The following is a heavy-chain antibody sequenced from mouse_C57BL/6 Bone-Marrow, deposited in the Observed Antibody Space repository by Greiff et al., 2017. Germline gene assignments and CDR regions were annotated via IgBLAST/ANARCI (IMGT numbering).Heavy chain of an antibody. V-gene: IGHV2-5*01. CDR3: AKNGGAWYFYF. CDR2: IWRGGST. Sequence: VQLQESGPGLVQPSQSLSITCTVSGFSLTSYGVHWVRQSPGKGLEWLGVIWRGGSTDYNAAFLSRLSITKDNSKSQVFFKSNSLQADDTAIYYCAKNGGAWYFYFWGTGTTVTVSS. D-gene: IGHD1-1*02. J-gene: IGHJ1*03. CDR1: GFSLTSYG.